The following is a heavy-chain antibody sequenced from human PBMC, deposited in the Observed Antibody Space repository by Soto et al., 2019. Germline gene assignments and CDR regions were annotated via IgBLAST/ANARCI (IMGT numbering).Heavy chain of an antibody. V-gene: IGHV4-38-2*02. CDR1: GFSISSGFY. CDR2: VYQTVSA. D-gene: IGHD4-4*01. Sequence: TSETLSLTCAVSGFSISSGFYWAWIRQTPGKGLEWIGSVYQTVSASYNPSLQSRVSISVDIAKNHFSLELKSVTAADTGVYYCAREMGQSNTFDYWGQGTLVTVYS. CDR3: AREMGQSNTFDY. J-gene: IGHJ4*02.